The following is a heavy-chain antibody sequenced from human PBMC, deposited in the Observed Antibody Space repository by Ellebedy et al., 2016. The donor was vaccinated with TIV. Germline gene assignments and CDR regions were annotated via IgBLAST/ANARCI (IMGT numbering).Heavy chain of an antibody. J-gene: IGHJ3*02. CDR3: ARERLINYYDSSGYFPDALDI. CDR2: IYHSRNT. Sequence: GSLRLSXTVSGYSISSGYYWGWIRQPPGKGLEWIGSIYHSRNTYYNASLKSRVTISVDTSKNQFSLKLSSVTAADTAVYYCARERLINYYDSSGYFPDALDIWGQGTMVTVSS. V-gene: IGHV4-38-2*02. CDR1: GYSISSGYY. D-gene: IGHD3-22*01.